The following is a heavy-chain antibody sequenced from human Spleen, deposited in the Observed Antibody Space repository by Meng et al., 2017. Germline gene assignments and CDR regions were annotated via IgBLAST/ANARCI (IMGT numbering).Heavy chain of an antibody. J-gene: IGHJ4*02. Sequence: GESLKISCAASGFTFSSYAMGWVRQAPGKGLEWVSGISDSGGSTYYADSVKGRFAVSRDNSKNTLFLHLNSLTVEDTAVYYCAREKPHNNPDEKHYYGSGRYSGFDHWGQGTLVTVSS. CDR1: GFTFSSYA. CDR3: AREKPHNNPDEKHYYGSGRYSGFDH. CDR2: ISDSGGST. D-gene: IGHD3-10*01. V-gene: IGHV3-23*01.